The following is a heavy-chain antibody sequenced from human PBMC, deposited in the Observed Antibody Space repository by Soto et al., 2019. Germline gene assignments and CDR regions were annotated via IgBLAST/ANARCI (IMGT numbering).Heavy chain of an antibody. CDR3: ARDRYCSGGSCYYYGMDV. Sequence: GGSLRLSCAASGFTFSSYSMNWVRQAPGKGLEWVSSISSSSSYIYYADSVKGRFTISRDNAKNSLYLQMNSLRAEDTAVYYCARDRYCSGGSCYYYGMDVWGQGTTVTVSS. CDR1: GFTFSSYS. CDR2: ISSSSSYI. J-gene: IGHJ6*02. D-gene: IGHD2-15*01. V-gene: IGHV3-21*01.